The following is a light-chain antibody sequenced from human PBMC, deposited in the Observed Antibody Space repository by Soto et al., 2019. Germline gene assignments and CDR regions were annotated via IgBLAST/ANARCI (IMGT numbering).Light chain of an antibody. CDR1: QSVTNNY. J-gene: IGKJ2*01. CDR2: GAS. CDR3: QQYSTPPMYT. Sequence: EIVLTQSPGTLSLSPGERGTLSCRASQSVTNNYLAWYQQKRGQPPRLLIHGASSRATGIPDRFSGSGSGTDFTLTISGLEPEAFAVYYCQQYSTPPMYTFGQGTQVEIK. V-gene: IGKV3-20*01.